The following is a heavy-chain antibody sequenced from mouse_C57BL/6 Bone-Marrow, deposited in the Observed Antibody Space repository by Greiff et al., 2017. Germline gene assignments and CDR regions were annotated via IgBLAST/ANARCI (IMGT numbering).Heavy chain of an antibody. CDR2: LDRSDSYT. CDR1: VYTFTSYW. J-gene: IGHJ3*01. Sequence: QVQLQQPGAELVLPGASVKLSCKASVYTFTSYWMPWVKQRPGQGLEWIGELDRSDSYTNYNQKFKGKSRLYGDKPVSTAYMQLSSLTCEDSAVYYCARSWWAYWGQGSLVTVAA. V-gene: IGHV1-69*01. CDR3: ARSWWAY.